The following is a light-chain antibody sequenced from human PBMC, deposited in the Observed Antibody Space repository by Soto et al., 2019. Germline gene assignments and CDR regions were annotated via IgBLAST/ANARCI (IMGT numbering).Light chain of an antibody. CDR2: ENN. CDR1: SSNIADNF. CDR3: VTWDSSLSAVV. J-gene: IGLJ3*02. V-gene: IGLV1-51*01. Sequence: QSVLTQPPSVSAAPGQRVTLSCSGSSSNIADNFVSWYQQFPRADPKLLVYENNKRPSGIADRFSGSKSGTSATLGITGLHTGDEADDYCVTWDSSLSAVVFGGGTKLTVL.